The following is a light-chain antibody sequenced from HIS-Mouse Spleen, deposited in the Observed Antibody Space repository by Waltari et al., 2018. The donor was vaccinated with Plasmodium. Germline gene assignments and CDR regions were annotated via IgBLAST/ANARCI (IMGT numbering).Light chain of an antibody. J-gene: IGKJ3*01. CDR3: QKYNNWSFT. CDR1: QSVSSN. Sequence: EIVMTQSPATLSVSPGERATLSCRASQSVSSNLAWYQQKPGQAPRLLIYGASTRATGIPARFSGSGSGTEFTLTISSLQSEDFAVYYCQKYNNWSFTFGPGTKVISN. CDR2: GAS. V-gene: IGKV3-15*01.